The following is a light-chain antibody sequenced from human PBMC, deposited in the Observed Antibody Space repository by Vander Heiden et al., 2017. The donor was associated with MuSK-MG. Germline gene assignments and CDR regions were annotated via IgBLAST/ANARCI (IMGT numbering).Light chain of an antibody. CDR1: QDIRYY. CDR2: AAS. CDR3: QQYDNLSLMYT. Sequence: DIQMTQSPSSLSASVGDRVTITCQASQDIRYYLNWYQQKPGKAPKLLIYAASNLETGVPSRFSGSGSGTDFTFTITSLQPEDIATYYCQQYDNLSLMYTFGQGTKLXIK. V-gene: IGKV1-33*01. J-gene: IGKJ2*01.